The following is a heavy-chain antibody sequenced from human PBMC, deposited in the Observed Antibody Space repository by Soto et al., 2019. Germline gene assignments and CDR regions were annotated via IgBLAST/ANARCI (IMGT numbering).Heavy chain of an antibody. CDR3: ARDLRLSWDSSSSGAYYYGMDV. CDR2: INPNSGGT. CDR1: GYTFTGYY. J-gene: IGHJ6*02. D-gene: IGHD6-6*01. V-gene: IGHV1-2*02. Sequence: ASVKVSCKASGYTFTGYYMHWVRQAPGQGLEWMGWINPNSGGTNYAQKFQGRVTMTRDTSISTAYMELSRLRSDDTAVYYCARDLRLSWDSSSSGAYYYGMDVWGQGTTVTAP.